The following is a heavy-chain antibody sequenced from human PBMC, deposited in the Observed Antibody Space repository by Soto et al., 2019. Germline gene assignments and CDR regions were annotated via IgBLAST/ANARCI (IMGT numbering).Heavy chain of an antibody. J-gene: IGHJ4*02. CDR2: IGASGAGT. CDR1: GFTFSSYA. V-gene: IGHV3-23*01. CDR3: ALRKTGSYFGY. Sequence: PGGSLRLSCAASGFTFSSYAMSWVRQAPGKGLEWFSAIGASGAGTYCADSVKGRFTISRDNSKNTLHLQMNSLRAEDTAVYYCALRKTGSYFGYWGQGTLVTVSS. D-gene: IGHD1-26*01.